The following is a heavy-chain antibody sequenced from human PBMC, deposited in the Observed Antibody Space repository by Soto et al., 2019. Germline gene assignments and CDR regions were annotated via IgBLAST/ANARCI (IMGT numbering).Heavy chain of an antibody. V-gene: IGHV4-31*03. CDR1: GGSISSGGYY. D-gene: IGHD3-10*01. CDR3: ARARYGSGRFDY. J-gene: IGHJ4*02. Sequence: PSETLSLTCTVSGGSISSGGYYWSWIRQHPGKGLEWIGYIYYSGSTYYNPSLKSRVTISVDTSKNQFSLKLSSVTAADTAVYYCARARYGSGRFDYWGQGTLVTVSS. CDR2: IYYSGST.